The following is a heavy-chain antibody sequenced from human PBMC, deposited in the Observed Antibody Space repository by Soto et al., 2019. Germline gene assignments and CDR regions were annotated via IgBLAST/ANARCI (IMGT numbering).Heavy chain of an antibody. CDR2: IHSGGST. CDR1: GITVSSNF. J-gene: IGHJ4*02. V-gene: IGHV3-66*04. Sequence: EVQLVESGGGLVQPGGSLRLSCEASGITVSSNFMTWVRQAPGKGLEWVSVIHSGGSTYSAISVKGRITISRDNSKNTVYLQMNSLRLEDTAVYYCARLVAAVPGHYYFDYWGQGTLVTVSS. D-gene: IGHD6-19*01. CDR3: ARLVAAVPGHYYFDY.